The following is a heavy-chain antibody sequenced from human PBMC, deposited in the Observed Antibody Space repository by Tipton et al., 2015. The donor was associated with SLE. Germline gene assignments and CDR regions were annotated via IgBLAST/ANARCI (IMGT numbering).Heavy chain of an antibody. CDR1: GVSISNYY. V-gene: IGHV4-59*01. CDR2: VYKN. D-gene: IGHD6-6*01. J-gene: IGHJ3*02. CDR3: ARERGSSTQRRVFDI. Sequence: TLSLTCYVTGVSISNYYWTWIRQSPGKGLEWIGNVYKNYNPSLESRVTISVDTSRNLFSLNLSSVTAADTAVYYCARERGSSTQRRVFDIWGQGTMVTVSS.